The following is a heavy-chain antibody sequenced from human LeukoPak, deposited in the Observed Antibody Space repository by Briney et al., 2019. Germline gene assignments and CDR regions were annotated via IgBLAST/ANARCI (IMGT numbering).Heavy chain of an antibody. V-gene: IGHV4-38-2*02. CDR3: ARDSGSGWPIDY. J-gene: IGHJ4*02. CDR1: GYSISSGYY. CDR2: IYHSGST. D-gene: IGHD6-19*01. Sequence: PSETLSLTCAVSGYSISSGYYWGWIRQPPGKGLEWIGSIYHSGSTYYNPSLKRRVTISVDTSKNQFSLKLSSVTAADTAVYYCARDSGSGWPIDYWGQGTLVTVSS.